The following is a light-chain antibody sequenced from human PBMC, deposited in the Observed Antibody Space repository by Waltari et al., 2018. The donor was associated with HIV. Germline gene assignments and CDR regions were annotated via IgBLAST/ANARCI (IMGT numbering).Light chain of an antibody. CDR2: GAS. CDR3: QQYGSSRT. Sequence: EIVLTQSPGTLSLSPGERATLSCRASQSVSSSYLAWYQQNPGQGPRLLIYGASSRATGIPDRFSGSGSGTDFTLTISRLEPEDFAVYYCQQYGSSRTFGQGTKVEIK. J-gene: IGKJ1*01. CDR1: QSVSSSY. V-gene: IGKV3-20*01.